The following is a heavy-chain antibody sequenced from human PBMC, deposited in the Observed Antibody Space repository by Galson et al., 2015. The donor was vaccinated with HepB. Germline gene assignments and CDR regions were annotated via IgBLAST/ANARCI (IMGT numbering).Heavy chain of an antibody. J-gene: IGHJ5*02. CDR3: ARGGYYDSSGYSLNWEGWFDP. CDR2: IYSGGST. Sequence: SLRLSCAASGFTVSSNYMSWVRQAPGKGLEWVSVIYSGGSTYYADSVKGRFTISRDNSKNTLYLQMNSLRAEDTAVYYCARGGYYDSSGYSLNWEGWFDPWGQGTLVTVSS. D-gene: IGHD3-22*01. CDR1: GFTVSSNY. V-gene: IGHV3-66*01.